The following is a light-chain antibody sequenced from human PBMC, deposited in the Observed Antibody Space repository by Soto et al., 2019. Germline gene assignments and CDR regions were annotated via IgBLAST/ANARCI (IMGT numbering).Light chain of an antibody. Sequence: PDERATLSYRASESLTVSHLAWYQQKPGQAPRLLIFGASSRATGITDRFSGSGSGTKFTLTISRLEAEDVAVYYCQQYGGSPIFTFGPGTKVDIK. CDR3: QQYGGSPIFT. V-gene: IGKV3-20*01. CDR2: GAS. CDR1: ESLTVSH. J-gene: IGKJ3*01.